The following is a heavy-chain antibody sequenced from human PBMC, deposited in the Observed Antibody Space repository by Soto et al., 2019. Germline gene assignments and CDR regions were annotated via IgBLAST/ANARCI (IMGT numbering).Heavy chain of an antibody. D-gene: IGHD3-10*01. CDR3: ASSVPYYYGSGSSEYYFDY. V-gene: IGHV1-69*12. J-gene: IGHJ4*02. Sequence: QVQLVQSGAEVKKPGSSVKVSYKASGGTFSSYAISWVRQAPGQGLEWMGGIIPIFGTANYAQKFQGRVTITADESTSTAYMELSSLRSEDTAVYYCASSVPYYYGSGSSEYYFDYWGQGTLVTVSS. CDR2: IIPIFGTA. CDR1: GGTFSSYA.